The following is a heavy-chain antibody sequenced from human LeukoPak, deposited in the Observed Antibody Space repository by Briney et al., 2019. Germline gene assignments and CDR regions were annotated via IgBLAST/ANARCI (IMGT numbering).Heavy chain of an antibody. CDR2: ISGSGGST. D-gene: IGHD6-13*01. J-gene: IGHJ4*02. CDR1: GFTFSSYA. Sequence: PGGSPRLSCAASGFTFSSYAMSWVRQAPGKGLEWVLAISGSGGSTYYADSVKGRFTISRDNSKNTLYLQMNSLRAEDTAVYYCAKVGGSSWYGDYWGQGTLVTVSS. V-gene: IGHV3-23*01. CDR3: AKVGGSSWYGDY.